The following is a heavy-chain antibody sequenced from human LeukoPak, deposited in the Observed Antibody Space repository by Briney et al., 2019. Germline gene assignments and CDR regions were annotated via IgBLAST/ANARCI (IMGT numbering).Heavy chain of an antibody. D-gene: IGHD5-12*01. CDR2: ISYDGSNK. J-gene: IGHJ6*02. V-gene: IGHV3-30*18. Sequence: PGGSLRLSCAASGFTFSSYGMHWVRQAPGKGLEWVAVISYDGSNKYYADSVKGRFTISRDNSKNTLYLQMNSLRAEDTAVYYCAKGGQAVYYGMDVWGQGTTVTVSS. CDR3: AKGGQAVYYGMDV. CDR1: GFTFSSYG.